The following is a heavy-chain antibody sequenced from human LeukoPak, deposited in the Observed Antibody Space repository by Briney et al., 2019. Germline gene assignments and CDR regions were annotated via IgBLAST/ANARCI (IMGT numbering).Heavy chain of an antibody. CDR2: INPNSGST. CDR3: ARSDCSGGSCYSDY. Sequence: ASVKVSCKASGYTFTGYYMHWVRQAPGQGLEWMGWINPNSGSTNYAQKFQGWVTMTRDTSISTAYMELSRLRSDDTGVYYCARSDCSGGSCYSDYWGQGTLVTVSS. J-gene: IGHJ4*02. D-gene: IGHD2-15*01. CDR1: GYTFTGYY. V-gene: IGHV1-2*04.